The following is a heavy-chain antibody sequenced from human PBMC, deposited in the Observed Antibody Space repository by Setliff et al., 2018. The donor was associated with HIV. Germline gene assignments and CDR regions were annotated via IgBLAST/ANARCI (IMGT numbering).Heavy chain of an antibody. D-gene: IGHD4-4*01. CDR3: ATDDYNGDSFDN. J-gene: IGHJ4*02. Sequence: PSETLSLTCTVSGDSIRGYYWSWIRQPPGKGLEWMGYVFYTGFAAYNPSLKSRLTISVDTSISTAYMEVSNLRSDDTAVYYCATDDYNGDSFDNWGQGTLVTVSS. V-gene: IGHV4-59*03. CDR1: GDSIRGYY. CDR2: VFYTGFA.